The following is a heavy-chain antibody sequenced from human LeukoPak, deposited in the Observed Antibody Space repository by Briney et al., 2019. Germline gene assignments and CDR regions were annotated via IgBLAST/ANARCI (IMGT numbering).Heavy chain of an antibody. CDR2: INSDGSST. V-gene: IGHV3-74*01. J-gene: IGHJ4*02. Sequence: GGSLRLSCAASGFTFSSYWMHWVRQAPGKGLVWVSRINSDGSSTSYADSVKGRFTISRDNAKNTLYLQMNSLRAEDTAVYYCARDYRGYSGYDHLAYWGQGTLVTVSS. CDR3: ARDYRGYSGYDHLAY. CDR1: GFTFSSYW. D-gene: IGHD5-12*01.